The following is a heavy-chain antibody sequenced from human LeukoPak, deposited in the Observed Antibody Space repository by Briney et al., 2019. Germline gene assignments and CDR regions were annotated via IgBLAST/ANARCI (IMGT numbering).Heavy chain of an antibody. V-gene: IGHV3-11*04. CDR3: ARARDGYNSGAFDI. CDR1: GFTFSDYY. Sequence: GGSLRLSCAASGFTFSDYYMSWIRQAPGKGLEWVSYISSSGSTIYYADSVKGRFTISKDNAKNSLYLQMNSLRAEDTAVYYCARARDGYNSGAFDIWGQGTMVTVSS. CDR2: ISSSGSTI. D-gene: IGHD5-24*01. J-gene: IGHJ3*02.